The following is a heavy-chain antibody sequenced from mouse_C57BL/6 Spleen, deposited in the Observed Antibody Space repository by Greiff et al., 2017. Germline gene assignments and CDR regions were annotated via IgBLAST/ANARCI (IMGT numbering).Heavy chain of an antibody. V-gene: IGHV5-4*01. CDR1: GFTFSSYA. Sequence: EVKLQESGGGLVKPGGSLKLSCAASGFTFSSYAMSWVRQTPEKRLEWVATISDGGSYTYYPDNVKGRFTISRDNAKNNLYLQMSHLKSEDTAMYYCARDTSGMGAMDYWGQGTSVTVSS. CDR2: ISDGGSYT. CDR3: ARDTSGMGAMDY. J-gene: IGHJ4*01. D-gene: IGHD2-10*02.